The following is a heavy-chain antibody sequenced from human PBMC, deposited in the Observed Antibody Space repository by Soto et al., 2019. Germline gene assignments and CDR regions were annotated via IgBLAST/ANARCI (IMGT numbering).Heavy chain of an antibody. CDR2: INHSGST. Sequence: QVQLQQWGAGLLKPSETLSLTCAVYGGSFSGYYWSWIRQPPGKGLEWMGEINHSGSTNYNPSLKSRVTISVDTSKNQFSLKLSSVTAADTAVYYCARTGRYYDFWSGYYPTLVAFDIWGQGTMVTVSS. CDR3: ARTGRYYDFWSGYYPTLVAFDI. CDR1: GGSFSGYY. V-gene: IGHV4-34*01. J-gene: IGHJ3*02. D-gene: IGHD3-3*01.